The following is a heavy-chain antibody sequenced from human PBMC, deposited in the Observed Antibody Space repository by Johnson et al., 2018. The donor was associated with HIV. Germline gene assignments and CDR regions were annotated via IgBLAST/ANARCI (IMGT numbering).Heavy chain of an antibody. Sequence: VQLVESGGGLVQPGRSLRLSCAASGFTFSSYWMHWVRQAPGKGLEWVANIKQDGSEKYYVDSVKGRFTISRDNSKSTLDLQLNSLRAEDAAVYYCAKDWDRWLHPPGDAFDIWGQGTMVTVSS. CDR3: AKDWDRWLHPPGDAFDI. CDR1: GFTFSSYW. J-gene: IGHJ3*02. V-gene: IGHV3-7*01. D-gene: IGHD5-24*01. CDR2: IKQDGSEK.